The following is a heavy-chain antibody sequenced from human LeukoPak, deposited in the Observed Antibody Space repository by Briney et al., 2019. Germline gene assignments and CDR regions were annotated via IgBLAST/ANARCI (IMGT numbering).Heavy chain of an antibody. D-gene: IGHD6-19*01. Sequence: GSLKPSRATSGIHLHNFSIPRVRQAPSQGPEGVAVLSYDGSNKYYADSVKGRFTISRDNSKNTLYLQMNSLRAEDTAVYYCARGLDGGWDWGGAFDIWGQGTMVTVSS. CDR3: ARGLDGGWDWGGAFDI. CDR2: LSYDGSNK. V-gene: IGHV3-30*01. CDR1: GIHLHNFS. J-gene: IGHJ3*02.